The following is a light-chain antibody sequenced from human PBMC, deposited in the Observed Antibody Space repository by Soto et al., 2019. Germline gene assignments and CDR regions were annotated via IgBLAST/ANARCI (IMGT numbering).Light chain of an antibody. CDR3: QQRDDWAFS. Sequence: EIVLTQSPATLSLSPGERATLSCRASQSISDYLGWYQQKPGQAPRLLIYDASNRATGIPPRFSGSGFGTDFTLTISSLEPEDFAFYFCQQRDDWAFSFGPGTKVEIK. CDR2: DAS. V-gene: IGKV3-11*01. J-gene: IGKJ3*01. CDR1: QSISDY.